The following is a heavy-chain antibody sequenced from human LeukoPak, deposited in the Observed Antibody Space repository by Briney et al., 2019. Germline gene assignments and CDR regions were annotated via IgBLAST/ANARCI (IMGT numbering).Heavy chain of an antibody. J-gene: IGHJ4*02. D-gene: IGHD3-10*01. Sequence: ASVKVSCKASGGTFSSYALSWVRQAPGQGLEWMGRIIPFLGKTDYAQNVQGRVTITADKSTSTVYMELSSLRSEDTAVYFCAGGVFDSGSYDSWGQGTLVTVSS. CDR1: GGTFSSYA. V-gene: IGHV1-69*04. CDR2: IIPFLGKT. CDR3: AGGVFDSGSYDS.